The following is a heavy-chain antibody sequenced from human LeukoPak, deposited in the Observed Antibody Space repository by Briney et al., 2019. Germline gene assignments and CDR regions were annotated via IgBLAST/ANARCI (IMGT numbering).Heavy chain of an antibody. J-gene: IGHJ4*02. D-gene: IGHD3-3*01. V-gene: IGHV1-2*06. CDR3: ARVFPDYDFWSGPNLDDY. CDR1: GYTFTGYY. CDR2: INPNSGGT. Sequence: GASVKVSCKASGYTFTGYYMHWVRQAPGQGLEWMGRINPNSGGTNYAQKFQGRVTMTRDTSISTAYMELSRLRSDDTAVYYCARVFPDYDFWSGPNLDDYWGQGTLVTVSS.